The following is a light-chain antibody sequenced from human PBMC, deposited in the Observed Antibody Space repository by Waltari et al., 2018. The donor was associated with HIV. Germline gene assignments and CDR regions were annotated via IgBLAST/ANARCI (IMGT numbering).Light chain of an antibody. Sequence: QSALTQPASVSGSPGQSLTISCIVSSSDLGGYNYVPWYQQHPGKSPKLIIYDVTNRPSGVSSRFSASKSGNTASLTISGLQAEDEADYYCSSYTSRGPLVFGSGTTITVL. CDR2: DVT. J-gene: IGLJ1*01. V-gene: IGLV2-14*03. CDR3: SSYTSRGPLV. CDR1: SSDLGGYNY.